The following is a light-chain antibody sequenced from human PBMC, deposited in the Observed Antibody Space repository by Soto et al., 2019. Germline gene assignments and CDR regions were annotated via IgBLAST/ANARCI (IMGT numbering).Light chain of an antibody. J-gene: IGLJ1*01. Sequence: QSVLAQPASVSGSPGQSVAMSCTGTSSDVGAYNYISWYQQHPGKAPKLLLSEVSNRPSGVSDRFSGSKSGDTASLTISGLQAEDEADYYCSSLTTSFTYVFGTGTKVTLL. CDR3: SSLTTSFTYV. CDR2: EVS. CDR1: SSDVGAYNY. V-gene: IGLV2-14*01.